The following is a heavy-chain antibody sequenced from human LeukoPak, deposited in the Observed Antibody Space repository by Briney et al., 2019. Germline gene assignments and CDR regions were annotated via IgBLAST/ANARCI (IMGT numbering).Heavy chain of an antibody. D-gene: IGHD5-18*01. CDR3: ARVLRGYSYGSDY. Sequence: GASVKVSCKASGGTFSSYAISWVRQAPGQGLEWMGWISAYNGNTNYAQELQGRVTMTTDTSTSTAYMELRSLRSDDTAVYYCARVLRGYSYGSDYWGQGTLVTVSS. J-gene: IGHJ4*02. V-gene: IGHV1-18*01. CDR1: GGTFSSYA. CDR2: ISAYNGNT.